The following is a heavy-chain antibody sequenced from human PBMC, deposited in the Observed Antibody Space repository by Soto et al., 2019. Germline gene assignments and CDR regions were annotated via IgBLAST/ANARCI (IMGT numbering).Heavy chain of an antibody. V-gene: IGHV1-18*01. Sequence: QVPLVQSGAEVKKPGASVKVSCKASGYPFSSIGITWVRQAPGQGLEWMGWISPYNRNTRYAQRLQGRVTMTTDTSTSTAYMELRSLRSDDTAVYFCARDLDGSGSYYTDYWGQGTLVTVSS. J-gene: IGHJ4*02. CDR3: ARDLDGSGSYYTDY. CDR2: ISPYNRNT. D-gene: IGHD3-10*01. CDR1: GYPFSSIG.